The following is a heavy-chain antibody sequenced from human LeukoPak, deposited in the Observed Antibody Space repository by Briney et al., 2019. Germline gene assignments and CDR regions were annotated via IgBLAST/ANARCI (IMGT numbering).Heavy chain of an antibody. J-gene: IGHJ6*02. D-gene: IGHD4-17*01. CDR1: GYTFPNYA. V-gene: IGHV7-4-1*02. CDR3: ARWWSYGDYLYYYGMDV. CDR2: INTNTGNP. Sequence: ASVKVSCKASGYTFPNYAMNWVRQAPGQGLEWMGWINTNTGNPTYAQGFTGRFVFSLDTSVSTAYLQISSLKAEDTAVYYCARWWSYGDYLYYYGMDVWGQGTTVTVSS.